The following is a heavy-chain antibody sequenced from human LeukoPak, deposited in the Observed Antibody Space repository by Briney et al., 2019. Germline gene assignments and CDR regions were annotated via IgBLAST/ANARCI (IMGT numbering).Heavy chain of an antibody. V-gene: IGHV4-34*01. Sequence: SETLSLTCAVYGGSFSGYYWSWIRQPPGKGLEWIGEINHSGSTNYNPSLKSRVTISVDTSKNQFFLKLSSVTAADTAVYYCARCEKYSGYDLWALYFDYWGQGTLVTVSS. CDR1: GGSFSGYY. CDR3: ARCEKYSGYDLWALYFDY. J-gene: IGHJ4*02. D-gene: IGHD5-12*01. CDR2: INHSGST.